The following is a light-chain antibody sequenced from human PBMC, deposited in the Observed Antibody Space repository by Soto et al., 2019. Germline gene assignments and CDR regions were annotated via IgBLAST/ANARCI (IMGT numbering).Light chain of an antibody. V-gene: IGKV1-5*01. Sequence: DSRMTQSPSTLSASVGDAVTITCRASESIDNWLAWYQQKPGKAPKLLIFAASTLVRGVPSRFSGRGSGTEFTLTISRLQPEDIATYYCQQYENLPTFGQGTRLEIK. CDR3: QQYENLPT. CDR2: AAS. J-gene: IGKJ5*01. CDR1: ESIDNW.